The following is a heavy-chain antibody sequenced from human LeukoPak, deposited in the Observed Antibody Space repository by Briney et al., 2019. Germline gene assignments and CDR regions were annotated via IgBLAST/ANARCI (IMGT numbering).Heavy chain of an antibody. V-gene: IGHV3-21*01. CDR1: GFTFSSYS. CDR2: ISSSSSYI. D-gene: IGHD1-26*01. CDR3: ARDLGSYWEDNWIDP. J-gene: IGHJ5*02. Sequence: GGSLRLSCAASGFTFSSYSMNWVRQAPGKGLEWVSSISSSSSYIYYADSVKGRFTISRDNAKNSLYLQMNSLRAEDTAVYYCARDLGSYWEDNWIDPWGQGTLVTVSS.